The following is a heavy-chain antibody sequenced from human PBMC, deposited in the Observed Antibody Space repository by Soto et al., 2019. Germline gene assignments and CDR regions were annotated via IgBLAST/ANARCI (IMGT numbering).Heavy chain of an antibody. D-gene: IGHD5-12*01. Sequence: SETLSLTCAVSGVPISTYYWSWIRQPPRKGLEWIGYNYHSGTTNYNPSLKSRVTISVDTSKNQFSLRLTSVTAADTALYYCVRDAYIGYGHAIDYCGQETLVTVSS. J-gene: IGHJ4*02. V-gene: IGHV4-59*01. CDR3: VRDAYIGYGHAIDY. CDR1: GVPISTYY. CDR2: NYHSGTT.